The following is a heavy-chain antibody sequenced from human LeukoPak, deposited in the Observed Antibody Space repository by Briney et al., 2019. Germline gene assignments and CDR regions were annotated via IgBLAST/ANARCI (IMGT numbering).Heavy chain of an antibody. CDR1: GFSFSTNP. D-gene: IGHD3-10*01. V-gene: IGHV3-23*01. J-gene: IGHJ3*02. CDR3: VKEHVDRAFTRSFEI. Sequence: PGGSLRLSCAASGFSFSTNPMSWVRQAPGKGLEWVSAISPDKTYYADSVKGRLTISRDNYKNKVDLHMSSPRAEDTAIYYCVKEHVDRAFTRSFEIGGQGPVVTVSP. CDR2: ISPDKT.